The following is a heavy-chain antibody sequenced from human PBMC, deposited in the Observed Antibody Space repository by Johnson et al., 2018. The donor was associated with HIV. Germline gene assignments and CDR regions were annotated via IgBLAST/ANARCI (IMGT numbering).Heavy chain of an antibody. D-gene: IGHD6-13*01. CDR2: ISYDGSNK. CDR3: ARGLAADAFDI. J-gene: IGHJ3*02. Sequence: QVQLVESGGGLVQPGRSLRLSCAASGFTFDDYAMHWVRQAPGKGLEWVAVISYDGSNKYYADSVKGRVTISRDNSKNTLYLQMNSLKAEDKAEYYCARGLAADAFDIWGQGTMVTVSS. V-gene: IGHV3-30-3*01. CDR1: GFTFDDYA.